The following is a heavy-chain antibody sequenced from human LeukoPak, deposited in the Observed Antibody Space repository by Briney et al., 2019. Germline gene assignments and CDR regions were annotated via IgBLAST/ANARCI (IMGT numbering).Heavy chain of an antibody. CDR2: IYYSWST. CDR3: ARTASSSGYSSSWLYYFDY. CDR1: GGSISSYY. D-gene: IGHD6-13*01. V-gene: IGHV4-59*01. Sequence: SETLSLTCTVSGGSISSYYWNWIRQPPGKGLEWIGYIYYSWSTNYNPSLKSRVTISVDTSKNQFSLKLSSVTAADTAVYYCARTASSSGYSSSWLYYFDYWGQGTLVTVSS. J-gene: IGHJ4*02.